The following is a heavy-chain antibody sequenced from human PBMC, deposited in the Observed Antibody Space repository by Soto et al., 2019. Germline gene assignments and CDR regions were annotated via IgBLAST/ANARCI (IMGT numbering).Heavy chain of an antibody. J-gene: IGHJ6*02. CDR1: GFTFSSYW. D-gene: IGHD1-1*01. Sequence: EVQLVESGGGLVQPGGSLRLSCAASGFTFSSYWMHWVRQAPGKGLVWVSRINSDGSSTSYADSVKGRFTISRNNAKNTLYLQMNSLRAEDTAVYYCARDPDNAGGMDVWGQGTTVTVSS. CDR2: INSDGSST. CDR3: ARDPDNAGGMDV. V-gene: IGHV3-74*01.